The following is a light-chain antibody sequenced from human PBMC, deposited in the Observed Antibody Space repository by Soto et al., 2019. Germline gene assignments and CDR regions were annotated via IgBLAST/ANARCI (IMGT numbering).Light chain of an antibody. Sequence: EIVMTQSPVTLSVSPGERATLSCRASHDVSSRLAWYQQKPGQAPRLLIYDASTRATGLPARFSGSGSGTEFTLTISSLQSEDFAVYYCQHYTKWPLTFGGGTKVEIK. CDR1: HDVSSR. CDR3: QHYTKWPLT. CDR2: DAS. J-gene: IGKJ4*01. V-gene: IGKV3-15*01.